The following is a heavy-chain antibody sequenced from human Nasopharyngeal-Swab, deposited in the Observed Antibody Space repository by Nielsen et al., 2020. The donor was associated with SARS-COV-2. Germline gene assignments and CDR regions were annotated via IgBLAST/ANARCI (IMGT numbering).Heavy chain of an antibody. Sequence: GGSLRLSCAASGFTFDDYAMHWVRQAPGKGLEWVSGISWNSGSIGYADSVKGRFTISRDNAKNSLYLQMNSLRAEDTALYYCAKAPDSSGPWVGYWGQGTLVTVSS. CDR3: AKAPDSSGPWVGY. D-gene: IGHD3-22*01. CDR1: GFTFDDYA. V-gene: IGHV3-9*01. J-gene: IGHJ4*02. CDR2: ISWNSGSI.